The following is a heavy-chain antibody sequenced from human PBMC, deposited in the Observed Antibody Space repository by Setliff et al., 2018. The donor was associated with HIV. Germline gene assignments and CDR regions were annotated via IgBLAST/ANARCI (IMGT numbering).Heavy chain of an antibody. CDR1: GYTFTTYG. CDR2: ISPNFGHT. CDR3: ARLGSGWSDSYYYAMDI. D-gene: IGHD6-19*01. Sequence: ASVKVSCKASGYTFTTYGISWVRQAPGHGLEWMGWISPNFGHTNYAQNFLGRVTMTIDTSTRRAYMELRSLRSDDTAMYFCARLGSGWSDSYYYAMDIWGQGTTVTV. V-gene: IGHV1-18*01. J-gene: IGHJ6*02.